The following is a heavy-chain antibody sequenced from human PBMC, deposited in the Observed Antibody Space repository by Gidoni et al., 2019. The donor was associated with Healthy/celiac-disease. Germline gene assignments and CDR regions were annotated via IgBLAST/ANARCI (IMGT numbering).Heavy chain of an antibody. V-gene: IGHV3-48*03. Sequence: EVQLVESGGGLVQPGGSLRLSCAASGFTFSSYEMNWVRQAPGKGLEWVSYISSSGSTIYYADSVKGRFTISRDNAKNSLYLQMNSLRAEDTAVYYCARDPQQGWFGVSDRAFDIWGQGTMVTVSS. CDR2: ISSSGSTI. J-gene: IGHJ3*02. CDR1: GFTFSSYE. D-gene: IGHD3-16*01. CDR3: ARDPQQGWFGVSDRAFDI.